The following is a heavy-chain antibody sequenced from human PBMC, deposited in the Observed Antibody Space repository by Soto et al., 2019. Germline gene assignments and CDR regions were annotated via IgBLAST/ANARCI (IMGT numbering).Heavy chain of an antibody. D-gene: IGHD1-26*01. CDR2: IKSKTDGGTT. Sequence: EVQLVESGGGLVEPGGSLRLSCAASGFNFINAWMHWVRQAPGKGLEWVGRIKSKTDGGTTDYAAPVKGRFIISRDDSKNTLYLQINSLNMEDTAVYYCSALGGWGQGTTVTVSS. CDR3: SALGG. CDR1: GFNFINAW. J-gene: IGHJ6*02. V-gene: IGHV3-15*07.